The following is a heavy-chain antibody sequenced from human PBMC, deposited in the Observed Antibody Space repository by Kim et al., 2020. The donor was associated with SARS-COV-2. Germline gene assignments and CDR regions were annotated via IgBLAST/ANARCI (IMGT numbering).Heavy chain of an antibody. Sequence: GGSLRLSCAASGFTFSSYGMHWVRQAPGKGLEWVAVISYDGSNKYYADSVKGRFTISRDNSKNTLYLQMNSLRAEDTAVYYCAKESGSGSYYAWTYYYYCMDVWGQGNTVTVSS. J-gene: IGHJ6*02. D-gene: IGHD3-10*01. CDR1: GFTFSSYG. CDR3: AKESGSGSYYAWTYYYYCMDV. V-gene: IGHV3-30*18. CDR2: ISYDGSNK.